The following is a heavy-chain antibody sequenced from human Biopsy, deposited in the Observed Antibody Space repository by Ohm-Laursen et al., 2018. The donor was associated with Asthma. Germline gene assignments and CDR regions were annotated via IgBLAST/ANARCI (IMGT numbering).Heavy chain of an antibody. Sequence: SLRLSCAASGFTFSSYGMYWVRQAPGKGLEWVAVISYDGSNKYYEDPVKGRFTISRDNSKNTLYPQMNSLRAEDTAVYYCASQSSGPDFWSGYYYFDYWGQGTLVTVSS. CDR3: ASQSSGPDFWSGYYYFDY. J-gene: IGHJ4*02. CDR2: ISYDGSNK. V-gene: IGHV3-30*03. CDR1: GFTFSSYG. D-gene: IGHD3-3*01.